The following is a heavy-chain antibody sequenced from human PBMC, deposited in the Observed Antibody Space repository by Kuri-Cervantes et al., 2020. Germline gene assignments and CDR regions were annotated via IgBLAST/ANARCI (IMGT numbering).Heavy chain of an antibody. J-gene: IGHJ4*02. Sequence: ASVKVSCKASGYTFTSYAMHWVRQAPGQGLEWMGWISAYNGNTNYAQKLQGRVTMTTDTSTSTAYMELRSLRSDDTAVYYCARDRRAAVFGYWGQGTLVTVSS. CDR2: ISAYNGNT. D-gene: IGHD6-13*01. V-gene: IGHV1-18*01. CDR3: ARDRRAAVFGY. CDR1: GYTFTSYA.